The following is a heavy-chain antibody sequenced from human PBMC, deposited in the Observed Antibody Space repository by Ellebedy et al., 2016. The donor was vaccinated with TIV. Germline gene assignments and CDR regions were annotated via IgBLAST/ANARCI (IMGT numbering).Heavy chain of an antibody. CDR1: GYTFTSYG. Sequence: ASVKVSCXASGYTFTSYGISWVRQAPGQGLEWMGWISAYNGNTNYAQKFQGRVTITADESTSTAYMELSSLRSEDTAVYYCARDGVLATYCGGDCPNGMDVWGQGTTVTVSS. J-gene: IGHJ6*02. V-gene: IGHV1-18*01. CDR2: ISAYNGNT. CDR3: ARDGVLATYCGGDCPNGMDV. D-gene: IGHD2-21*01.